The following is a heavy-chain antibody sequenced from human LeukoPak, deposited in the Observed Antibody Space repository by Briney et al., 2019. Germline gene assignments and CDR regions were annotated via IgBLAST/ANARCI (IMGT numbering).Heavy chain of an antibody. J-gene: IGHJ2*01. CDR2: ISYDGSSK. Sequence: GGSLRLSCAASGFTFSSYGMHWVRQAPGKGLEWVAVISYDGSSKYYADSVKGRFTISRDNSKNTLYLQMNSLRAEDTAVYYCAKDTVVTELRGYFDLWGRGTLVTVSS. D-gene: IGHD4-23*01. CDR1: GFTFSSYG. V-gene: IGHV3-30*18. CDR3: AKDTVVTELRGYFDL.